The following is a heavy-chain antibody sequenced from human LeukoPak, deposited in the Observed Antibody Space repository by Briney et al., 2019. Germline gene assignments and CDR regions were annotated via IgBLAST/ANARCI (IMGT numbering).Heavy chain of an antibody. V-gene: IGHV3-33*08. CDR2: ISYDGSNK. J-gene: IGHJ6*02. D-gene: IGHD6-13*01. Sequence: PGGSLRLSCAASGFIFSDYGMHWVRQAPGKGLEWVAFISYDGSNKDYADSVKGRFTISRDNAKNSLYLQMNSLRAEDTAVYYCARDPRGDIAAAGHYGMDVWGPGTTVTVSS. CDR1: GFIFSDYG. CDR3: ARDPRGDIAAAGHYGMDV.